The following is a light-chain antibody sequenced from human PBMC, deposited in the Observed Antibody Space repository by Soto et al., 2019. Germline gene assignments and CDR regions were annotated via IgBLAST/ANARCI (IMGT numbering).Light chain of an antibody. CDR3: QQYGNSPLT. Sequence: EIVLTQSPGTLSLSPGERATISCTASQSVAGNFLAWYQQRPGQAPRLLISAASSRATAIPDRFSGSGSGTEFTLTISRLEPDDSAVYFCQQYGNSPLTFGPGTKLNIK. V-gene: IGKV3-20*01. CDR1: QSVAGNF. J-gene: IGKJ3*01. CDR2: AAS.